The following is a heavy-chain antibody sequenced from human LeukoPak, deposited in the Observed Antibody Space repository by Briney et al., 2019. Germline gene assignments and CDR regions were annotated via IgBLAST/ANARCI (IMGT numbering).Heavy chain of an antibody. J-gene: IGHJ1*01. V-gene: IGHV3-23*01. CDR3: AKDPFIAAAGTTPEYFQH. D-gene: IGHD6-13*01. Sequence: GGSLRLSCAASGFTFSSYAMSWVRQAPGKGLEWVSAISGSGGSTYYADSVKGRFTISRVNSKNTLYLQMNSLRAEDTAVYYCAKDPFIAAAGTTPEYFQHWGQGTLVTVSS. CDR1: GFTFSSYA. CDR2: ISGSGGST.